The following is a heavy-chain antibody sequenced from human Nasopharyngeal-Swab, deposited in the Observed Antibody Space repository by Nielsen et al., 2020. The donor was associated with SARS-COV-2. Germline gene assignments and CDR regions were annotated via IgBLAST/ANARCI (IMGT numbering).Heavy chain of an antibody. J-gene: IGHJ6*02. V-gene: IGHV4-4*07. CDR1: GGSISSYY. CDR2: IYTSGST. CDR3: ARGSRFTIFGVVPDYYYGMDV. Sequence: GSLRLSCTVSGGSISSYYWSWIRQPAGKGLEWIGRIYTSGSTNYNPSLKSRVTMSVDTSKNQFSLKLSSVTAADTDVYYCARGSRFTIFGVVPDYYYGMDVWGQGTTVTVSS. D-gene: IGHD3-3*01.